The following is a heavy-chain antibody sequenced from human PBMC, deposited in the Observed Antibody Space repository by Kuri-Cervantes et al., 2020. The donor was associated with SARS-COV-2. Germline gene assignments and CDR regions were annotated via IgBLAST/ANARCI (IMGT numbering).Heavy chain of an antibody. D-gene: IGHD6-19*01. CDR2: ISGSGGST. CDR1: GFSFRSYA. V-gene: IGHV3-23*01. Sequence: GGSLRLSCADSGFSFRSYAMSWVRQAPGKGLEWVSTISGSGGSTYYAGSVTGRFTISRDNSKNTLYLQMNSLRAEDTAVYYCAKALVVNGWRYFDYWGQGTLVTVSS. J-gene: IGHJ4*02. CDR3: AKALVVNGWRYFDY.